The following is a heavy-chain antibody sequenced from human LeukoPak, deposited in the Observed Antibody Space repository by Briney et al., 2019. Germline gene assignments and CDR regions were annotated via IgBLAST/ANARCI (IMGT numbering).Heavy chain of an antibody. Sequence: GGSLRLSCAASGFTFYSYAMSWVRQAPGKGLEWVSAIGTSVGGTHYADSVKGRFTIFRETSKNTLYLQMNSLRAEDTAVYYCAKVGYYDSSGYPLYSDYFDYWGQGTLVTVSS. CDR1: GFTFYSYA. CDR3: AKVGYYDSSGYPLYSDYFDY. J-gene: IGHJ4*02. V-gene: IGHV3-23*01. CDR2: IGTSVGGT. D-gene: IGHD3-22*01.